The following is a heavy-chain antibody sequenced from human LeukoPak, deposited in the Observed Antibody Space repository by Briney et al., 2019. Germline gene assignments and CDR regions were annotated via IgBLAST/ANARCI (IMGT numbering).Heavy chain of an antibody. CDR1: GFTFSSYE. CDR2: ISSSGSTI. Sequence: GGSLRLSCAASGFTFSSYEMNWVRQAPGKGLEWVSYISSSGSTIYYADSVKGRFTISRDNAKNSLYLQMNSLRAEDTAVYYWARDGVGSSSWTPNWFDPWGQGTLVTVSS. J-gene: IGHJ5*02. D-gene: IGHD6-13*01. CDR3: ARDGVGSSSWTPNWFDP. V-gene: IGHV3-48*03.